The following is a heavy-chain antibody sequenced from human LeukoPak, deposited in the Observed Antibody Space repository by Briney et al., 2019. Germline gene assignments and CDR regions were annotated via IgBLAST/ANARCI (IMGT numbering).Heavy chain of an antibody. CDR1: GFTVSNNY. CDR3: ARDRRGGTGAYSSAAFSSARRAFDI. V-gene: IGHV3-66*01. CDR2: IYSGGSP. J-gene: IGHJ3*02. D-gene: IGHD2-21*01. Sequence: GGSLRLSCAASGFTVSNNYMTWVRQAPGKGLEWVSVIYSGGSPQYADSVKGRFIISRDNSKNTVYLQMNSLRVEDTAVYYCARDRRGGTGAYSSAAFSSARRAFDIWGQGTMVTVSS.